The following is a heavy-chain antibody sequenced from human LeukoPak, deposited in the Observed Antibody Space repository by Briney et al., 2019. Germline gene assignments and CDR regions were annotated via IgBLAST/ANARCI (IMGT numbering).Heavy chain of an antibody. CDR2: ISGNGAT. CDR1: GFTFSSYA. J-gene: IGHJ5*02. CDR3: ASLMGSGSWYSWFDP. Sequence: PGGSLRLSCAASGFTFSSYAMSWVRQAPGKGLEWVSSISGNGATYYADSVKGRFTISRDNSKNTLYLQMNSLRAEDTAVYYCASLMGSGSWYSWFDPWGQGTLVTVSS. D-gene: IGHD6-13*01. V-gene: IGHV3-23*01.